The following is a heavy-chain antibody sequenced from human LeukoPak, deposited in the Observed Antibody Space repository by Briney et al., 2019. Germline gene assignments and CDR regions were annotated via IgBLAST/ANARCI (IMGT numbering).Heavy chain of an antibody. CDR3: ARGGLRLTNAFDI. CDR2: INHSGST. J-gene: IGHJ3*02. D-gene: IGHD5-12*01. Sequence: SETLSLTCAVYGGSFSGYYWSWIRQPPGKGLEWIGEINHSGSTNYNPSLKSRVTISVDTSKNQFSLKLSSVTAADTAVYYCARGGLRLTNAFDIWGQGTMVTVSS. CDR1: GGSFSGYY. V-gene: IGHV4-34*01.